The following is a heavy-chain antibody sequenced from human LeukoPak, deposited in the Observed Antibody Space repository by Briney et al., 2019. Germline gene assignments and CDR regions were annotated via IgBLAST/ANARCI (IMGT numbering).Heavy chain of an antibody. J-gene: IGHJ3*02. CDR1: GFTVSSYG. Sequence: PGGSLRLSCVVSGFTVSSYGMSWVRHAPGKGLEWVSYISSRSGTIYYADSVKGRFTISRDNTKNSLYLQMNSLRAEDTAVYYCARTGYGDYRHAFDIWGQGTMVTVSS. D-gene: IGHD4-17*01. V-gene: IGHV3-48*04. CDR3: ARTGYGDYRHAFDI. CDR2: ISSRSGTI.